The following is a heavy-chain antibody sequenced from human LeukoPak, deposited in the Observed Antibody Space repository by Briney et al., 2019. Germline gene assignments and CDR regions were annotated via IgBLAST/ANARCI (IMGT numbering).Heavy chain of an antibody. V-gene: IGHV3-9*01. CDR3: AGRIAAAQFGY. CDR2: ISWNSGGI. J-gene: IGHJ4*02. Sequence: PGRSLRLSCAASGFTFVDYAMLWVRQAPGEGLEGVSGISWNSGGIGYADSVKGRFTISRDNAKRSMYLQMNSLIAEDAALYYCAGRIAAAQFGYWGQGNLVNGSS. D-gene: IGHD6-13*01. CDR1: GFTFVDYA.